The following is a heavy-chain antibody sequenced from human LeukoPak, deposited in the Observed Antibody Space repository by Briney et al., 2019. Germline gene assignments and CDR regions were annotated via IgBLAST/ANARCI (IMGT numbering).Heavy chain of an antibody. CDR1: GGSISSSSLY. D-gene: IGHD1-26*01. J-gene: IGHJ5*02. V-gene: IGHV4-39*07. CDR2: INYSGTT. Sequence: SETLSLTCTVSGGSISSSSLYWGWIRQPPGEGLEWIGSINYSGTTYYNPSLKSRVTISVDTSKNYFSLKLNSVTAADTAVYYCAKDSGWFDPWGQGTLVTVSS. CDR3: AKDSGWFDP.